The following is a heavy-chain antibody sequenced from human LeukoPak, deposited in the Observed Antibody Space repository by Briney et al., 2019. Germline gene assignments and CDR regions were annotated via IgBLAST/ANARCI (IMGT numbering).Heavy chain of an antibody. V-gene: IGHV3-21*01. CDR2: ISSSSSYI. D-gene: IGHD6-13*01. CDR3: AREYSSSWYGNYYYYYYMDV. CDR1: GFTFSSYS. J-gene: IGHJ6*03. Sequence: GGSLRLSCAASGFTFSSYSMNWVRQAPGKGLEWVSSISSSSSYIYYADSVKGRFTISRDNAKNSLYLQMNSLRAEDTAVYYCAREYSSSWYGNYYYYYYMDVWGKGTTVTVSS.